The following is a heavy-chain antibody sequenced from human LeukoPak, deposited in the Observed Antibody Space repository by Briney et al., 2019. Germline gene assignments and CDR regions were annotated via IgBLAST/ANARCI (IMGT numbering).Heavy chain of an antibody. J-gene: IGHJ4*02. CDR2: MYYSGNS. CDR1: GVSISSYY. V-gene: IGHV4-59*01. Sequence: SETQSLTCTVSGVSISSYYWSWIRQPPGKGLEWIGYMYYSGNSNYNASLKSRVTISADTSKNQVSLKLTSVTAADTAVYYCARVPPGHASGSDFPDYWGRGTLVIVSS. CDR3: ARVPPGHASGSDFPDY. D-gene: IGHD3-10*01.